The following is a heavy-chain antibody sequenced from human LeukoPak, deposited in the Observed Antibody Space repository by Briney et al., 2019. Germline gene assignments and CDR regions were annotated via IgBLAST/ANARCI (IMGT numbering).Heavy chain of an antibody. J-gene: IGHJ4*02. V-gene: IGHV3-43*01. CDR1: GFPFHDYT. CDR3: AKERGNSGYFDY. D-gene: IGHD3-10*01. Sequence: SGGSLRLSCAASGFPFHDYTFHWVRQAPGKGLEWVSLISWNGVTTYCADSVKGRFTISRDNSKNSLYLQMNSLRTEDTALYYCAKERGNSGYFDYWGQGTLVTVSS. CDR2: ISWNGVTT.